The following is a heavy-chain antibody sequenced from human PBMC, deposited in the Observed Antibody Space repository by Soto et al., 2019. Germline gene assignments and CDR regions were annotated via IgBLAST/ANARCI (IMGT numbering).Heavy chain of an antibody. CDR1: GFSLTTDGVG. D-gene: IGHD3-10*01. V-gene: IGHV2-5*02. CDR3: ARPRNLITEDAQVGDFDY. Sequence: QITLKESGPTLVKPTQTLTLTCTFSGFSLTTDGVGVGWVRQPPGEALEWLALIYWDDDERYSPSLKTRLTITKDTSKNQVVLIMTNMDRVDSATYYCARPRNLITEDAQVGDFDYWGQGNLVTVSS. CDR2: IYWDDDE. J-gene: IGHJ4*02.